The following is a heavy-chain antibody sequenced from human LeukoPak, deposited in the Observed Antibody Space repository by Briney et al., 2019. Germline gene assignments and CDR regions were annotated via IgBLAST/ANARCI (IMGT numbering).Heavy chain of an antibody. CDR2: IKQDGSEK. D-gene: IGHD3-22*01. J-gene: IGHJ4*02. CDR3: VRDGDTSGYTN. CDR1: GFTFVSSG. V-gene: IGHV3-7*01. Sequence: GGSLRLSCAAAGFTFVSSGTRWASPAAGEWREWVANIKQDGSEKYYVDSVKGRFTISRDNAKNSLYLQMNSLRAEDTAVYSCVRDGDTSGYTNWGQGTLVTVSS.